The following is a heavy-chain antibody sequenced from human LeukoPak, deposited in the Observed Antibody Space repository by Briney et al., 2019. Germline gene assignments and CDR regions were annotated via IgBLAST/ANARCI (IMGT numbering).Heavy chain of an antibody. CDR2: IHTSGST. CDR3: ARMVGATRCDI. CDR1: GVSVSNYY. V-gene: IGHV4-4*07. Sequence: SETLSLTCTVSGVSVSNYYWSWIRQPAGKGLEWIGRIHTSGSTTYDPSLKSRVTMSVDTSKSQFSLKLSSVTAADTAVYYCARMVGATRCDIWGQGTMVTVSS. J-gene: IGHJ3*02. D-gene: IGHD1-26*01.